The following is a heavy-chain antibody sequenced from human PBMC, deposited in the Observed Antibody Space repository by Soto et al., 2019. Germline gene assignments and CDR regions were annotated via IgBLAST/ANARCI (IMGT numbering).Heavy chain of an antibody. V-gene: IGHV3-7*01. D-gene: IGHD6-13*01. CDR2: IKQDGSEK. J-gene: IGHJ4*02. CDR3: ARDPPKYSSSWYLSTGSDY. CDR1: GFTFSSYW. Sequence: GGSLRLSCAASGFTFSSYWMSWVRQAPGKGLEWVANIKQDGSEKYYVDSVKGRFTISRDNAKNSLYLQMNSLRAEDTAVYYCARDPPKYSSSWYLSTGSDYWGQGT.